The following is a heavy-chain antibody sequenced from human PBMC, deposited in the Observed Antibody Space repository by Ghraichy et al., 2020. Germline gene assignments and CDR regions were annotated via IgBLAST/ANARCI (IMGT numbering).Heavy chain of an antibody. CDR1: GFAYSSYW. Sequence: GGSLRLSCAASGFAYSSYWMNWVRQAPGKGLEWVAYIKYDGSAEYYVDSVKGRFGISRDNTKNSLFLQMNSLRAEDTAVYYCARGWGRFDSWGQGTLVTVSS. CDR2: IKYDGSAE. J-gene: IGHJ4*02. V-gene: IGHV3-7*01. CDR3: ARGWGRFDS. D-gene: IGHD2-21*02.